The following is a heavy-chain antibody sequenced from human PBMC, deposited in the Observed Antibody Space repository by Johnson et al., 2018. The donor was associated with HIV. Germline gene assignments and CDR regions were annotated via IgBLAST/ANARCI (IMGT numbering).Heavy chain of an antibody. CDR2: ISYDGNSK. Sequence: VQLVESGGGALRPGGSLRLSCAASGFTFRSYAMHWVRQTPGKGPEWVSLISYDGNSKYYADSVKGRFTISRDNSKNTLFLQMNSLRAEDTAIYYCAKGLWGGTYPHDANDIWGQGTKVTVSS. V-gene: IGHV3-30-3*01. D-gene: IGHD1-26*01. CDR3: AKGLWGGTYPHDANDI. CDR1: GFTFRSYA. J-gene: IGHJ3*02.